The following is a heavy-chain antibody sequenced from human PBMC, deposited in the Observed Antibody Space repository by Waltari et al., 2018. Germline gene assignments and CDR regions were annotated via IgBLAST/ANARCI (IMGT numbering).Heavy chain of an antibody. V-gene: IGHV4-34*01. CDR2: INHSGST. CDR1: GGSFSGYY. D-gene: IGHD6-6*01. CDR3: ATQYSSSSGGYYYYYMDV. J-gene: IGHJ6*03. Sequence: QVQLQESGPGLVKPSETLSLTCAVYGGSFSGYYWSWIRQPPGKGLEWIGEINHSGSTNYNPSLKSRVTISVDTSKNQFSLKLSSVTAADTAVYYCATQYSSSSGGYYYYYMDVWGKGTTVTVSS.